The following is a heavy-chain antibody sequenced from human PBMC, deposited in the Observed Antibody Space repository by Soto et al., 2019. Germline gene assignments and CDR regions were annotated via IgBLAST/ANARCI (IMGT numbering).Heavy chain of an antibody. CDR3: ASYGSGSYSGYYYYGMDV. CDR1: GGSISSSSYY. CDR2: IYYSGST. Sequence: SETLSLTCTVSGGSISSSSYYWGWIRQPPGKGLEWIGSIYYSGSTNYNPSLKSRVTISVDTSKNQFSLKLSSVTAADTAVYYCASYGSGSYSGYYYYGMDVWGQGTTVTVSS. J-gene: IGHJ6*02. V-gene: IGHV4-39*07. D-gene: IGHD3-10*01.